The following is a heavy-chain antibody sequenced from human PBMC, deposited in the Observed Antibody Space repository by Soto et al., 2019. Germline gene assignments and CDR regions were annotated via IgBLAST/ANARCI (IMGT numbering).Heavy chain of an antibody. Sequence: PSETLSHTCTVYGGYFSGYYWSWIRQPPGKGLEWIGEINHSGSTNYNPSLKSRVTISVDTSKNQFSLKLSSVTAADTAVYYCARDRAIFGVVFYYYYYGMDVWGQGTTVTVSS. CDR1: GGYFSGYY. CDR2: INHSGST. D-gene: IGHD3-3*01. V-gene: IGHV4-34*01. CDR3: ARDRAIFGVVFYYYYYGMDV. J-gene: IGHJ6*02.